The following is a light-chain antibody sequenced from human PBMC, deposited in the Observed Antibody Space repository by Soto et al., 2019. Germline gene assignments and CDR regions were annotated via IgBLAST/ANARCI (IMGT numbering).Light chain of an antibody. CDR3: ETWDSNTHTV. Sequence: QSALTQSSSASASLGSSVKLTCTLSSGHSSYIIAWHQQQPGKAPRYLMKLEGSGSYNKGSGVPDRFSGSSSGADRYLTISNLQFEDEAAYYCETWDSNTHTVFGGGTKVTVL. CDR2: LEGSGSY. CDR1: SGHSSYI. V-gene: IGLV4-60*02. J-gene: IGLJ3*02.